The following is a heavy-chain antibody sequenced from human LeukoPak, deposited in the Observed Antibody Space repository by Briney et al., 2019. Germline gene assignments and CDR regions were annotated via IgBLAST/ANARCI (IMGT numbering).Heavy chain of an antibody. J-gene: IGHJ4*02. CDR2: ISAYNGNT. V-gene: IGHV1-18*01. Sequence: ASVKVSCKASGYTFTSYGISWVRQAPGQGLERIGWISAYNGNTNYAQKLQGRVTMTTDTSTSTAYMELRSLRSDDTAVYYCAREDTRLKSDYWGQGTLVTVSS. CDR1: GYTFTSYG. CDR3: AREDTRLKSDY.